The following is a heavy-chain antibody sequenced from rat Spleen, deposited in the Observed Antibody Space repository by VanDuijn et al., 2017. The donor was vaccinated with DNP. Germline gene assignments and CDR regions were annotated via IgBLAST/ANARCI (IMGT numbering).Heavy chain of an antibody. V-gene: IGHV5-20*01. CDR2: ITYDGRST. J-gene: IGHJ2*01. D-gene: IGHD5-1*01. CDR1: GFTFSDHY. Sequence: EVQLVESGGGLVQPGRSLKLSCAASGFTFSDHYLAWVRQSPTKGLEWVAYITYDGRSTYYGDSVKGRFTISRDNAKSTLYLQMNSLRSEDTATYYCKVGAQYWGQGVMVTVSS. CDR3: KVGAQY.